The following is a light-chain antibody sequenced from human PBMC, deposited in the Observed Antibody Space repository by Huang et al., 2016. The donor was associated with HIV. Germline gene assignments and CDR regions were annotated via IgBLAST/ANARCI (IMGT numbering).Light chain of an antibody. CDR3: QQTDNTPRP. V-gene: IGKV1-39*01. Sequence: DIQMTQSPSPLSASVGDRVTIACRASQSIRKFLNWYQQKPGEAPKLLMHSASSLLSGVPSRFSGSGSGTDFTLAITSLQPEDFATYYCQQTDNTPRPFGQGTKVVIK. CDR1: QSIRKF. J-gene: IGKJ1*01. CDR2: SAS.